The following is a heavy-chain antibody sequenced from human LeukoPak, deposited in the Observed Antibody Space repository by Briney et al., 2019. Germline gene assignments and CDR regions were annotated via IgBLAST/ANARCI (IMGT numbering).Heavy chain of an antibody. D-gene: IGHD3-22*01. CDR3: ARDSYYYDSSGPEIATDFDC. J-gene: IGHJ4*02. CDR1: GYTFTSYY. CDR2: INPSGGST. Sequence: ASVKVSCKASGYTFTSYYMHWVRQAPGQGLEWMGIINPSGGSTSYAQKFQGRVTMTRDTSTSTVYMELSSLRSEDTAVYYCARDSYYYDSSGPEIATDFDCWGQGTLVTVSS. V-gene: IGHV1-46*01.